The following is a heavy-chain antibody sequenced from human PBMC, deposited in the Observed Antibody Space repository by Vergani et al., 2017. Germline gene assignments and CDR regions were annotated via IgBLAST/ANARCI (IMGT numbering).Heavy chain of an antibody. CDR2: IHSDGSTT. V-gene: IGHV3-74*01. CDR3: ARQIDSSGTL. J-gene: IGHJ4*02. CDR1: GFTFSSYW. Sequence: EVQLVESGGGLVQPGGSLRLSCAASGFTFSSYWMHWVRQAPGKGLVWVSRIHSDGSTTNYADSVMGRFTISRDNAKNTLYLQMNSRRAEDTAMYYCARQIDSSGTLWGQGTLVTVSS. D-gene: IGHD3-22*01.